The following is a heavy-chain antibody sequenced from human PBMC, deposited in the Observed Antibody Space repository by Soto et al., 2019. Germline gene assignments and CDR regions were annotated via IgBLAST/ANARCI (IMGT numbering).Heavy chain of an antibody. CDR3: ARESGGATATLDYYVFYMDV. CDR2: INPNGGAT. J-gene: IGHJ6*03. V-gene: IGHV1-2*02. CDR1: GDSFSAFY. Sequence: QVQLVQSGAEVKKPGASVKVSCKTSGDSFSAFYLHWVRQAPGQGLEWLGWINPNGGATKYAQKFRGRFAMTRDTSIRTADLELSSLRSDDTAIYYCARESGGATATLDYYVFYMDVWGKGTTVTVSS. D-gene: IGHD5-12*01.